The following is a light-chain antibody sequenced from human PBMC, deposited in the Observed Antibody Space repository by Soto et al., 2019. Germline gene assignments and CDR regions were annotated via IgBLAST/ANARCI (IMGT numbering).Light chain of an antibody. V-gene: IGKV3-15*01. J-gene: IGKJ1*01. Sequence: EIVMTQSPATLSVSPGERATLSCRASQSLSFNLAWYQQKPGQAPRLLIYAASTRATGIPARFSGSGSGTEFTLTISSLQSEHFAVYYCQQYYRWPQTFGQVTKVENK. CDR2: AAS. CDR1: QSLSFN. CDR3: QQYYRWPQT.